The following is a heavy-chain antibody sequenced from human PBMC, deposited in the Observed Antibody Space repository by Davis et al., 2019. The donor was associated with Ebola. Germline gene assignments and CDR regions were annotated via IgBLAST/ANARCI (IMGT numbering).Heavy chain of an antibody. CDR2: IYSGGST. CDR1: GFTVSSNY. D-gene: IGHD2-15*01. Sequence: GESLKISCAASGFTVSSNYMSWVRQAPGKGLEWVSVIYSGGSTYYADSVKGRFTISRDNSKNTLYLQMNSLRDEDTAVYYCAKDAGLVVPWYFDYWGQGTLVTVSS. J-gene: IGHJ4*02. V-gene: IGHV3-53*01. CDR3: AKDAGLVVPWYFDY.